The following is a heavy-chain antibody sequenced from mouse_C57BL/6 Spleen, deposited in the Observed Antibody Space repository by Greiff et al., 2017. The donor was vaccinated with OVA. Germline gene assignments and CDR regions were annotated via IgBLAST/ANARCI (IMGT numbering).Heavy chain of an antibody. Sequence: EVKLQESGGGLVKPGGSLKLSCAASGFTFSSYAMSWVRQTPEKRLEWVATISDGGSYTYYPDNVKGRFTISRDNAKNNLYLQMSHLKSEDTAMYYCARDRDSSGYDYFDYWGQGTTLTVSS. V-gene: IGHV5-4*01. CDR2: ISDGGSYT. D-gene: IGHD3-2*02. CDR1: GFTFSSYA. J-gene: IGHJ2*01. CDR3: ARDRDSSGYDYFDY.